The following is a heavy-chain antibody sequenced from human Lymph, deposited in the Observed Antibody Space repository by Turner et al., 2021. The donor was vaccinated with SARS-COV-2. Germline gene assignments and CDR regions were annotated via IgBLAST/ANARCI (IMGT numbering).Heavy chain of an antibody. Sequence: EVQLVESGGGVVRPGGSLRLSCAASGFTFDAYGRSWVRQAPGRGLEWVSNINWNGGSTGYADSVKGRFTISRDNAKNSLYLQVNSLRAEDTALYHCARGTGAADYWGQGTLVTVSS. V-gene: IGHV3-20*01. J-gene: IGHJ4*02. D-gene: IGHD7-27*01. CDR2: INWNGGST. CDR1: GFTFDAYG. CDR3: ARGTGAADY.